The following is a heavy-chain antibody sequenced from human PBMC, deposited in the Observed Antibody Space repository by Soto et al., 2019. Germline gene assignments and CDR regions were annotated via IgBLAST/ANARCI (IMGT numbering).Heavy chain of an antibody. CDR3: TREGRYGDYVDF. CDR2: VNAGDGDT. Sequence: QVRLVQSGAEVKKPGASVKVSCKASGYAFTSYTLHWVRQAPGQRLEWMGWVNAGDGDTKYSQKFQGRVTITRDTSATTAYMNLISLRSEDTAVYYCTREGRYGDYVDFWGQGTLVTVSS. J-gene: IGHJ4*02. D-gene: IGHD4-17*01. CDR1: GYAFTSYT. V-gene: IGHV1-3*01.